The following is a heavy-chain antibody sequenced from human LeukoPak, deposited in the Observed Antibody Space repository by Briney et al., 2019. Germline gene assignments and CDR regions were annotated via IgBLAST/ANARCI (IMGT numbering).Heavy chain of an antibody. D-gene: IGHD6-13*01. CDR1: GGSINSYY. CDR3: ARRDSSSWYGTYYFDY. Sequence: SETLSLTCTVSGGSINSYYWNWIRQPPGKGLEWIGYIYYSGSTNYNPSLKSRVTISVDTSKNQFSLKLSSVTAADTAVYYCARRDSSSWYGTYYFDYWGQGTLVTVSS. CDR2: IYYSGST. J-gene: IGHJ4*02. V-gene: IGHV4-59*08.